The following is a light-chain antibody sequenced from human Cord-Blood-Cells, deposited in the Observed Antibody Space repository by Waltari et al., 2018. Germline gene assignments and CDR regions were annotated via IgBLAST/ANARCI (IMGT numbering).Light chain of an antibody. V-gene: IGLV2-14*01. CDR3: SSYTSSSTVV. J-gene: IGLJ2*01. Sequence: QSALTQPASVSGSPGRSITLSCTGTSSDVGGYNYVSWYQQHPAKSPKLMIYDVSTRPSGVSNRFSGSKSGNTASLTISGLQAEDEADYYCSSYTSSSTVVFGGGTKLTVL. CDR1: SSDVGGYNY. CDR2: DVS.